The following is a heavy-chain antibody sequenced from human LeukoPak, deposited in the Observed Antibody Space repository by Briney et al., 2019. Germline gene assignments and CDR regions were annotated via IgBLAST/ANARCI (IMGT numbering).Heavy chain of an antibody. V-gene: IGHV3-23*01. J-gene: IGHJ4*02. CDR2: ISGSGDST. Sequence: PGGPLRLSCAASGFTFSNYAMSWVRQAPGKGLEWVSAISGSGDSTYYADSVKGRFTISRDNSKNTLYLQMNSLRPDDTAVYYCAKGRIAAAGSLRWFDYWGQGTLVTVSS. CDR1: GFTFSNYA. D-gene: IGHD6-13*01. CDR3: AKGRIAAAGSLRWFDY.